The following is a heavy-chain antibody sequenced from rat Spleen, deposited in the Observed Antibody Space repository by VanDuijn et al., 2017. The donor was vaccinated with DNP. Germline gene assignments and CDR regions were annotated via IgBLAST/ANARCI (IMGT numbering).Heavy chain of an antibody. CDR2: IGSAAYAP. J-gene: IGHJ2*01. Sequence: EVQLVESGGGLVQPGRSLKLSCAASGFTFSNYGMAWVRQAPAKGLEWVAYIGSAAYAPYYTDSVKGRFAISRDNAKSTLYLQMNSLRSEDMATYYCVRWNSGHFDYWGQGVMVTVSS. V-gene: IGHV5S13*01. CDR1: GFTFSNYG. D-gene: IGHD4-3*01. CDR3: VRWNSGHFDY.